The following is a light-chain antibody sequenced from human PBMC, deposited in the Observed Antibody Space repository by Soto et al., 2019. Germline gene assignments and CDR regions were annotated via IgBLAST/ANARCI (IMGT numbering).Light chain of an antibody. V-gene: IGKV3-11*01. CDR2: DAS. CDR1: QSVSKY. J-gene: IGKJ5*01. CDR3: QQRSNWPIT. Sequence: EIVLTQSPATLSLSPGERATLSCRTSQSVSKYFAWYQQKPGRAPRLLIYDASSRATGIPARFIGSGSGTDFTLTISSLELEDFAIHCWQQRSNWPITFGQGTRLEIK.